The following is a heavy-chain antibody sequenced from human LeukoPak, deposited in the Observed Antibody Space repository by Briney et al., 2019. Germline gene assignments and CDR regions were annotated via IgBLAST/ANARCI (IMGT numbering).Heavy chain of an antibody. V-gene: IGHV3-23*01. CDR3: AKDIRVVITTADY. CDR1: GFTFSSYA. Sequence: GGSLRLSCAAPGFTFSSYAMSWVRQAPGKGLEWVSAISGSGGSTYYADSVKGRFTISRDNSKNTLYLQMNSLRAEDTAVYYCAKDIRVVITTADYWGQGTLVTVSS. D-gene: IGHD3-22*01. J-gene: IGHJ4*02. CDR2: ISGSGGST.